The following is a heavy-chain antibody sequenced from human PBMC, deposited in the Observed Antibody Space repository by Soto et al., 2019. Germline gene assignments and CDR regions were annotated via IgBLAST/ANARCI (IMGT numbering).Heavy chain of an antibody. V-gene: IGHV4-59*01. J-gene: IGHJ6*02. CDR2: IHYSGST. D-gene: IGHD5-12*01. CDR1: GDSISSYY. Sequence: QVQLQESGPGLVKPSETLSLTCTVSGDSISSYYWSWIRQPPGKGLEWIGYIHYSGSTRYKPSLRSRVTISADTSKNQFSLKLSSVAAADTAVYYCARYPHYDDYYYGLDVWGQGTTVIVSS. CDR3: ARYPHYDDYYYGLDV.